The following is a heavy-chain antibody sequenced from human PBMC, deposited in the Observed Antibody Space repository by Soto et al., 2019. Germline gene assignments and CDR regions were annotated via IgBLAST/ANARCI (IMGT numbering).Heavy chain of an antibody. CDR2: IIPIFGTA. V-gene: IGHV1-69*13. D-gene: IGHD5-18*01. CDR3: ARDSAESGYSYAPMGAFFDY. Sequence: GASVKVSCKASGVTFSSYAISWVRQAPGQGLEWMGGIIPIFGTANYAQKFQGRVTITADESTSTAYMELSSLRSEDTAVYYCARDSAESGYSYAPMGAFFDYWGQGTLVTVSS. CDR1: GVTFSSYA. J-gene: IGHJ4*02.